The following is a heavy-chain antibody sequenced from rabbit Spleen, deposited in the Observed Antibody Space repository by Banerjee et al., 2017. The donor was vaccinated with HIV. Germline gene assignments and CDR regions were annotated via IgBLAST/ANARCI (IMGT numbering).Heavy chain of an antibody. CDR2: INAVTGKA. J-gene: IGHJ4*01. Sequence: QEQLVESGGGLVRPEGSLKLSCTASGFSFSNKAVMCWARQAPGKGLEWIACINAVTGKAVYASWAKGRFTFSKTSSTTVTLQVTSLTAADTATYFCARDDFDTEGWYYNLWGPGTLVTVS. CDR1: GFSFSNKAV. V-gene: IGHV1S45*01. CDR3: ARDDFDTEGWYYNL. D-gene: IGHD1-1*01.